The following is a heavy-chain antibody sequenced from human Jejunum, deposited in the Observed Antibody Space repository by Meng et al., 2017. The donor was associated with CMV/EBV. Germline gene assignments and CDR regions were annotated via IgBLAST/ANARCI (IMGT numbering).Heavy chain of an antibody. D-gene: IGHD3-3*01. CDR3: ARGSIFVSFDS. V-gene: IGHV4-30-4*08. J-gene: IGHJ4*02. CDR2: IHDTGST. Sequence: VQLQGSGPGLVKPPQTLFLTCSFSGGSIGSGDYYWSWIRQPPGKGLEWIGYIHDTGSTYYNPSLKSRVDISLGTSRNHFSLTLSSVTAEDTAVYFCARGSIFVSFDSWGQGTLVTVSS. CDR1: GGSIGSGDYY.